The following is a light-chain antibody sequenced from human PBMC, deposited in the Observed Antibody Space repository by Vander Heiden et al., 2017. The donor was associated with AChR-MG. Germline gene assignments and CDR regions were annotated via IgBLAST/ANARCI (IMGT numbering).Light chain of an antibody. V-gene: IGLV3-1*01. CDR3: QAWDSSMV. CDR2: QDS. CDR1: KLGDKY. Sequence: SYELTQPPSLSVSPGQTASITCTGDKLGDKYACWYQKKPGQSPVLVIYQDSKRPSGIPERFTGSNSGNTATLTISGTQAIDEAEYYGQAWDSSMVFGGGTKLTVL. J-gene: IGLJ2*01.